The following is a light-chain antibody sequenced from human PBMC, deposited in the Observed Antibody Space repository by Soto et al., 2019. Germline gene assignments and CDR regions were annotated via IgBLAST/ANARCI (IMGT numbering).Light chain of an antibody. CDR3: SSFAGNNNLV. J-gene: IGLJ2*01. V-gene: IGLV2-8*01. Sequence: QSALTQPPSASGSPGQSVTISCTGTSSDVGGYNYVSWYQQHPGKAPKLMISEVSKRPPGVPDRSSGSKSCNTASLTVSGLSAEDEADYYCSSFAGNNNLVSGGGAKVPVL. CDR2: EVS. CDR1: SSDVGGYNY.